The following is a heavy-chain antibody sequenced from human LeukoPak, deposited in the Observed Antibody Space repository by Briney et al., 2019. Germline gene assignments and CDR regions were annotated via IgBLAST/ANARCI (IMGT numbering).Heavy chain of an antibody. CDR1: GYIFTSYW. D-gene: IGHD2-15*01. CDR3: ARGGYCSGGACYSYFQH. V-gene: IGHV5-51*01. Sequence: GASLKISCKGSGYIFTSYWIGWVRQMPGKGLEWMGIIYPDDSDTKYSPSFQGQVTISADKSISTAYLQWNSLKASDIAIYYCARGGYCSGGACYSYFQHWGQGTLVTVSS. CDR2: IYPDDSDT. J-gene: IGHJ1*01.